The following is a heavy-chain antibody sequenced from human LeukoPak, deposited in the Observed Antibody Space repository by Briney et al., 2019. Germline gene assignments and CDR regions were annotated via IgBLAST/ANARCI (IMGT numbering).Heavy chain of an antibody. CDR2: ILSDGSKE. CDR3: AKGHGYLAGETGY. J-gene: IGHJ4*02. CDR1: GFTFSSYG. D-gene: IGHD5-24*01. V-gene: IGHV3-33*06. Sequence: GGSLRLSCAASGFTFSSYGMHWVRQAPGKGLEWVAVILSDGSKEFYTDSVKGRFTISRDNSKNTPYLQMNSLRAEDTAVYYCAKGHGYLAGETGYWGQGTLVTVSS.